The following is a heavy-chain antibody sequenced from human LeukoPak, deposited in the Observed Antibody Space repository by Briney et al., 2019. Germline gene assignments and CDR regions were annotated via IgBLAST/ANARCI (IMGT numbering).Heavy chain of an antibody. CDR1: GFSFSNYA. V-gene: IGHV3-30*04. Sequence: PGRSLRLSCAASGFSFSNYAMHWVRQAPGKGLEWVAVISYDGSNKYYADSVKGRFTISRDNSKNTLYLQMNSLRAEDTAVYYCARDKAYKIVVADVDYWGQGTLVTVSS. CDR3: ARDKAYKIVVADVDY. J-gene: IGHJ4*02. CDR2: ISYDGSNK. D-gene: IGHD3-22*01.